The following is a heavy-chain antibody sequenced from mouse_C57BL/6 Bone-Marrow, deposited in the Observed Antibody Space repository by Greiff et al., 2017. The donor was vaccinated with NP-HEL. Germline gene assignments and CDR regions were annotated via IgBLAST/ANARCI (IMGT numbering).Heavy chain of an antibody. CDR2: IYPGGGYT. CDR3: ARCPIYYGYGFDY. D-gene: IGHD2-2*01. Sequence: VMLVESGAELVRPGTSVKMSCKASGYTFTNYWIGWAKQRPGHGLEWIGDIYPGGGYTNYNEKFKSKATLTADKSSSTAYMQFSSLTSEDSAIYYCARCPIYYGYGFDYWGQGTTLTVSS. CDR1: GYTFTNYW. V-gene: IGHV1-63*01. J-gene: IGHJ2*01.